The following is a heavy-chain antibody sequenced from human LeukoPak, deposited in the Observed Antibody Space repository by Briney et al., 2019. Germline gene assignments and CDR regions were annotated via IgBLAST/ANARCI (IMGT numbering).Heavy chain of an antibody. CDR3: ARELVRGIVVVVAATGFDY. Sequence: GGSLRLSCAASGFTFSDYNMRWIRQAPGKGLEWVSSISRSGSTKYYADSVKGRFTISRDNAKNSLFLQMNSLRAEDTAVYYCARELVRGIVVVVAATGFDYWGQGTLVTVSS. CDR1: GFTFSDYN. J-gene: IGHJ4*02. D-gene: IGHD2-15*01. CDR2: ISRSGSTK. V-gene: IGHV3-11*01.